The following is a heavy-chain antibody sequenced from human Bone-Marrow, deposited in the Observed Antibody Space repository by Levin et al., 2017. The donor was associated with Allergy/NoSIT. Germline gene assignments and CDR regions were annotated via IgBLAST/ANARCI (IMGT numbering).Heavy chain of an antibody. D-gene: IGHD3-9*01. V-gene: IGHV3-30*03. CDR2: ISYDGSHT. J-gene: IGHJ6*03. CDR1: GFTFSDHG. Sequence: PGGSLRLSCSASGFTFSDHGMHWVRQAPGKGLEWLAVISYDGSHTYSTDSVKGRFTISRDNSKNTLYLEMNDLRPEDTAVFYCARDPYDAGDPYHLLTNVVDYTYMDVWGEGTTVTVSS. CDR3: ARDPYDAGDPYHLLTNVVDYTYMDV.